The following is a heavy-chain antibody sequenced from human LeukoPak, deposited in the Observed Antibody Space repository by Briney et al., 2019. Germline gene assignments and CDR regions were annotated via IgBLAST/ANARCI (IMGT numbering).Heavy chain of an antibody. CDR3: AREDVEYRSGPRFDY. CDR1: GFTFSSYA. V-gene: IGHV3-30-3*01. Sequence: GGSLRLSCAASGFTFSSYAMHWVRQAPGKGLEWVAVISYDGSNKYYADSVKGRFTISRDNSKNTLYLQMNSLRAEDTAVYYCAREDVEYRSGPRFDYWGQGTLVTVSS. CDR2: ISYDGSNK. D-gene: IGHD6-19*01. J-gene: IGHJ4*02.